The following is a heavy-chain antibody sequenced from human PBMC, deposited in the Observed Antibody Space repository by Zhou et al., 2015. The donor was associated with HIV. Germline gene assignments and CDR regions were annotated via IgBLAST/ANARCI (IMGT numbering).Heavy chain of an antibody. V-gene: IGHV1-46*03. CDR3: AREMVGATSGFDF. Sequence: QVQLVQSGAEVKKPGASVKVSCKAFGYTFTTYYIHWVRQAPGQGLEWMGVINPSGGSTNYAQRFQGRATMTSDTSTSTVYMELSSLRSEDTAVYYCAREMVGATSGFDFWGQGSLVTVSS. CDR1: GYTFTTYY. D-gene: IGHD1-26*01. J-gene: IGHJ4*02. CDR2: INPSGGST.